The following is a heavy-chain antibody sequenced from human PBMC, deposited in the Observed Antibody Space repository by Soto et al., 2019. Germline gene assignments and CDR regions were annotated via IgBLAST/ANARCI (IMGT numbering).Heavy chain of an antibody. V-gene: IGHV4-30-2*01. J-gene: IGHJ6*02. CDR3: ARGHYYYGMDV. Sequence: SETLSLTCTVSNGSVSSGTYSWSWVRQPPGKGLEWIGYIYYSGITYYTPSLKSRLTMSMDRVNDHFSLNLTSVTAADTAVYFCARGHYYYGMDVWGQGITVTVSS. CDR1: NGSVSSGTYS. CDR2: IYYSGIT.